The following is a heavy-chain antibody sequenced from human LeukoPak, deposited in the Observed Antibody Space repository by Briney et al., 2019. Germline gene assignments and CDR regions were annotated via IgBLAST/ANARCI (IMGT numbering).Heavy chain of an antibody. CDR3: AKIAAVAASPYYYYGMDV. CDR1: GFTFSTYA. D-gene: IGHD6-19*01. V-gene: IGHV3-23*01. J-gene: IGHJ6*02. CDR2: IGGSGGTT. Sequence: GGSLRLSCAASGFTFSTYAMSWVRQAPGKGLEWVSAIGGSGGTTYYADSVKGRFTISRDNSKNTLYLQMNSLRAEDTAVYYCAKIAAVAASPYYYYGMDVWGQGTTVTVSS.